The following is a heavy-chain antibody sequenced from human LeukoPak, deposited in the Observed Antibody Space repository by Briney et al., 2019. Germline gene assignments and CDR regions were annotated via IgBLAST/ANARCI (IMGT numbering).Heavy chain of an antibody. CDR2: INSDGSWT. J-gene: IGHJ4*02. CDR3: VSFYETY. D-gene: IGHD2/OR15-2a*01. Sequence: GGSLRLSCAASGNYWMHWVRQAPGRGLVWVSHINSDGSWTSYADSVKGRFTTSKDNAKNTVYLQMNSLRAEDTAVYYCVSFYETYWGRGTLVTVSS. CDR1: GNYW. V-gene: IGHV3-74*01.